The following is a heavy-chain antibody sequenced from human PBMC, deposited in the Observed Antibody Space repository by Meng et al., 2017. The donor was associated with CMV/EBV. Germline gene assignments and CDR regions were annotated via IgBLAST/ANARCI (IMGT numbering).Heavy chain of an antibody. CDR3: ARTPQLAGYYYYGMDV. D-gene: IGHD6-6*01. V-gene: IGHV2-70*20. Sequence: FGPTLVKPTQTLTLTCTFSGFSLSTSGMCVSWVRQPPGKALEWLALIDWDDDKYYSTSLKTRLTISKDTSKNQVVLTMTNMDPVDTATYYCARTPQLAGYYYYGMDVWGQGTTVTVSS. CDR1: GFSLSTSGMC. J-gene: IGHJ6*02. CDR2: IDWDDDK.